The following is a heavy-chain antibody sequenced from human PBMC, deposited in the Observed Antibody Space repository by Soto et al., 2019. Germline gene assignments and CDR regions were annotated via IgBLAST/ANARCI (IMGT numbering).Heavy chain of an antibody. Sequence: QLQLQESGPGLVKPSETLSLTCSISGASVTGTTYYWGWVRQSPGKGLEWIGNIFHNGRTDYNPSLSKRVAISVDASKTQFSLRLASGTAADTAVYYCVRQVTGTRRFTWFDPWGQGPLVTVSS. V-gene: IGHV4-39*01. D-gene: IGHD1-7*01. J-gene: IGHJ5*02. CDR3: VRQVTGTRRFTWFDP. CDR1: GASVTGTTYY. CDR2: IFHNGRT.